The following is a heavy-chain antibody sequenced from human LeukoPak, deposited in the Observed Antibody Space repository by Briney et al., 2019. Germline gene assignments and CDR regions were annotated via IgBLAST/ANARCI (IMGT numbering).Heavy chain of an antibody. J-gene: IGHJ4*02. CDR1: GGSFSGYY. CDR2: INHSGST. V-gene: IGHV4-34*01. CDR3: AKIAAPRRQDDY. D-gene: IGHD6-13*01. Sequence: SETLSLTCAVYGGSFSGYYWSWIPQPPGKGLEWIGEINHSGSTNYNPSLKSRVTISVDTSKNQFSLKLSSVTAADTAVYYCAKIAAPRRQDDYWGQGTLVTVSS.